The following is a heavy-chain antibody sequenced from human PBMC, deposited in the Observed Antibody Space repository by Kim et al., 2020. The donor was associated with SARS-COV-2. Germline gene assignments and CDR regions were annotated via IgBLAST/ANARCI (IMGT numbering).Heavy chain of an antibody. V-gene: IGHV4-34*13. CDR3: ARDGDSSGYYSDAFDI. Sequence: SLKSRVTISVDTSKNQCSLKLSSVTAADTAVYYCARDGDSSGYYSDAFDIWGQGTMVTVSS. J-gene: IGHJ3*02. D-gene: IGHD3-22*01.